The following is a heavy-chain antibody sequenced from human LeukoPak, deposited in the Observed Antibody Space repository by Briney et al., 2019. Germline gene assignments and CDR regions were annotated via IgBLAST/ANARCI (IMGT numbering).Heavy chain of an antibody. CDR1: GFTFSSYA. V-gene: IGHV3-64D*06. CDR2: ISSNGGST. CDR3: VKGRNWGKNLDY. D-gene: IGHD7-27*01. J-gene: IGHJ4*02. Sequence: GGSLRLSCSASGFTFSSYAVHWVRQAPGKGLEYVSAISSNGGSTYYADSVKGRFTTSRDNSKNTLYLQMSSLRAEDTAVYYCVKGRNWGKNLDYWGQGTLVTVSS.